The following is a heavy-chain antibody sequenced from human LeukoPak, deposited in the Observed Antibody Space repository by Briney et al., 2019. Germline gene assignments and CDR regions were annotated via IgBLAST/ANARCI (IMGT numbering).Heavy chain of an antibody. V-gene: IGHV4-59*12. Sequence: PSETLTLTCTVSGGSISSYYWSWIRQPPGKGLEWIGYIYYSGSTNYNPSLKSRVTISVDKSKNQFSLKLSSVTAADTAVYYCARAALVGAPYYFDYWGQGTLVTVSS. CDR3: ARAALVGAPYYFDY. CDR2: IYYSGST. CDR1: GGSISSYY. J-gene: IGHJ4*02. D-gene: IGHD1-26*01.